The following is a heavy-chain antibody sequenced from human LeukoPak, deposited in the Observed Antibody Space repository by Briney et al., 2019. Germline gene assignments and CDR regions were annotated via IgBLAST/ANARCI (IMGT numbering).Heavy chain of an antibody. CDR1: GFTFSNYW. J-gene: IGHJ4*02. D-gene: IGHD6-19*01. CDR3: AKDGHSSGWSFDY. V-gene: IGHV3-23*01. Sequence: GGSLRLSCAASGFTFSNYWMHWVRQAPGKGLEWVSGISGSGGITYYADSVKGRFTVSRDNSKNTLYLQMNSPRAEDTAVYYCAKDGHSSGWSFDYWGQGTLVTVSS. CDR2: ISGSGGIT.